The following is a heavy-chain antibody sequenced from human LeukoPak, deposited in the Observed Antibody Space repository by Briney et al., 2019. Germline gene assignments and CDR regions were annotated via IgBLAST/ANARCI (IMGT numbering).Heavy chain of an antibody. J-gene: IGHJ4*02. CDR1: GYTFTSYYTYY. Sequence: ASVKVSCKASGYTFTSYYTYYMHWVRQAPGQGLEWMGIINPSGGDTSYAQKFQGRVTMTRDTSTSTVYMELSSLRSEDTAVYYCASYRMGVFGDILTEWGQGTLATVSS. D-gene: IGHD3-9*01. CDR2: INPSGGDT. V-gene: IGHV1-46*01. CDR3: ASYRMGVFGDILTE.